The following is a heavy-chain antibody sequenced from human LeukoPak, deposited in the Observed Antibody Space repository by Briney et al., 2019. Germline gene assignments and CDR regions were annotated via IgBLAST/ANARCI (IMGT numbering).Heavy chain of an antibody. J-gene: IGHJ4*02. CDR2: MNGNSGVT. CDR1: GYTFTDSF. Sequence: GASVKVSCEASGYTFTDSFIHWVRQAPGQGPEWMGRMNGNSGVTMYAQTLQDRVTMTRDTSISTAYMELSRLTSDDTAVYCCARDLSSTSNWEFDYWGQGTLVTVSS. D-gene: IGHD7-27*01. CDR3: ARDLSSTSNWEFDY. V-gene: IGHV1-2*06.